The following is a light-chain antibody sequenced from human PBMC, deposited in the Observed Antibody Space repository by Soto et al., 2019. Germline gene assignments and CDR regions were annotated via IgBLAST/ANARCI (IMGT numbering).Light chain of an antibody. CDR2: GNS. CDR3: QSYDSSLSVLYV. Sequence: QSVLTQPPSVSGAPGQRVTIPCTGSSSNIGAGYDVHWYQQLPGTAPKLLIYGNSNRPSGVPDRFSGSKSGTSASLAITGLQAEYEADYYCQSYDSSLSVLYVFGTGTKVTVL. V-gene: IGLV1-40*01. CDR1: SSNIGAGYD. J-gene: IGLJ1*01.